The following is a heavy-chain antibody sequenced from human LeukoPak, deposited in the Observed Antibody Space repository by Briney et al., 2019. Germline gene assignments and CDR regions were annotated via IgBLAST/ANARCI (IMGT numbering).Heavy chain of an antibody. Sequence: SETLSLTCAVSGGSISSSNWWSWVRQPPGKGLEWIGEIYHSGSTNYNPSLKSRVTISVEKSKNQFSLKLSSVTAADTAVYYCARVDYGSGSPPLYGMDVWGKGTTVTVSS. CDR2: IYHSGST. V-gene: IGHV4-4*02. CDR1: GGSISSSNW. CDR3: ARVDYGSGSPPLYGMDV. D-gene: IGHD3-10*01. J-gene: IGHJ6*04.